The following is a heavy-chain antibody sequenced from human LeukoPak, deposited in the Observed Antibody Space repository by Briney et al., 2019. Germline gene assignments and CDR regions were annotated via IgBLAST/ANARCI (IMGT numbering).Heavy chain of an antibody. CDR3: ARRRYYDGSGYLD. V-gene: IGHV4-59*04. J-gene: IGHJ1*01. CDR1: GFTLSTYW. D-gene: IGHD3-22*01. Sequence: PGGSLRLSCAVSGFTLSTYWMSWVRQPPGKGLEWIGSIYYSGRTYYDSSLKSRVSMSVDTTKNQFSLRLTSMTAADTAVYYCARRRYYDGSGYLDWGQGTLVIVS. CDR2: IYYSGRT.